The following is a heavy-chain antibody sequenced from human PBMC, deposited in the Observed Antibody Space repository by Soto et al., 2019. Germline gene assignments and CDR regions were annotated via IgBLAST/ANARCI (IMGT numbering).Heavy chain of an antibody. D-gene: IGHD6-13*01. J-gene: IGHJ4*02. CDR2: IYYSGRT. CDR3: ARFAKEENPKVGSWYYFDY. Sequence: QVQLQESGPGLVKPSQTLSLTCTVSGGSISSGGYFWSWVRQHPGKGLEWIGNIYYSGRTYYNPSVKSRVTISVDTSKNQFTLNLSSVTAADTAVYYCARFAKEENPKVGSWYYFDYWGQGTRVTVSS. V-gene: IGHV4-31*03. CDR1: GGSISSGGYF.